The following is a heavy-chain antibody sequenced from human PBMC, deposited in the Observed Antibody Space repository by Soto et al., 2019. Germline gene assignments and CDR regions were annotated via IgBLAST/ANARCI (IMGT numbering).Heavy chain of an antibody. D-gene: IGHD5-18*01. CDR3: ARLGYSYGRPVTWFDP. CDR1: GGSISSGGYS. CDR2: MYHSGST. V-gene: IGHV4-30-2*01. Sequence: PSETLSLTCAVSGGSISSGGYSWSWIRQPPGKGLEWIGYMYHSGSTYYNPSLKSRVTISIDRSKNQFSLKLSSVTAADTAVYYCARLGYSYGRPVTWFDPWGQGTLVTVSS. J-gene: IGHJ5*02.